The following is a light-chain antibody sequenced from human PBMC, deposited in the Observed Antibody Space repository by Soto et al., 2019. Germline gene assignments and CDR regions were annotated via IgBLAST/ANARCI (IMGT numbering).Light chain of an antibody. V-gene: IGLV4-69*01. CDR1: SGHGSYA. Sequence: QPVLTQSPSASASLGASVKLTCTLSSGHGSYAIAWHQQQPEKGPRYLMKLNSDGSHNKGDGVPDRFSGSSSGAERYLTISSLQSEDEADYYCQTWGTGIRVFGGGTKVTVL. CDR2: LNSDGSH. CDR3: QTWGTGIRV. J-gene: IGLJ2*01.